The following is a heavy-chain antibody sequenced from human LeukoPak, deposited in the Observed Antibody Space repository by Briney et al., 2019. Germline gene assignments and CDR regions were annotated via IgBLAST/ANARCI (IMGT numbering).Heavy chain of an antibody. D-gene: IGHD3-9*01. V-gene: IGHV3-23*01. J-gene: IGHJ4*02. CDR3: AKEGDILTGYPSTFLDY. CDR2: ISGSGGST. Sequence: GGSMRLSCAASGFTFSSYAMSWVRQAPGKGLEWVSAISGSGGSTYYADSVKGRFTISRDNSKNTLYLQMNSLRAEDTAVYYCAKEGDILTGYPSTFLDYWGQGTLVTVSS. CDR1: GFTFSSYA.